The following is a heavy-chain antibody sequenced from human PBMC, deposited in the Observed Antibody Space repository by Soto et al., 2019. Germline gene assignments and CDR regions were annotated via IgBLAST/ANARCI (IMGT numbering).Heavy chain of an antibody. CDR3: ARMPTTYYYDSSGYWAAFDI. CDR1: GYTFTGYY. CDR2: INPNSGGT. J-gene: IGHJ3*02. Sequence: GASVKVSCKASGYTFTGYYMHWVRQAPGQGLEWMGWINPNSGGTNYAQKFQGRVTMTRDTSISTAYMELSRLRSDDTAVYYCARMPTTYYYDSSGYWAAFDIWGQGTMVTVSS. V-gene: IGHV1-2*02. D-gene: IGHD3-22*01.